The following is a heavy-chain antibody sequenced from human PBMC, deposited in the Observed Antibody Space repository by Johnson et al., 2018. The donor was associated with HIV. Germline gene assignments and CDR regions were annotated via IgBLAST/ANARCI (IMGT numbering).Heavy chain of an antibody. CDR2: IYGGGNT. V-gene: IGHV3-66*01. Sequence: MMLVESGGGLVQPGGSLRLSCAASGFTVSRNYMTWVRQAPGKGLEWVSVIYGGGNTYYADSVKGRFTISRDNSQNTLYLQMNSLRAEDTAVYYCARDDIRDGKSFDIWGQGTMVTVSS. CDR1: GFTVSRNY. CDR3: ARDDIRDGKSFDI. J-gene: IGHJ3*02.